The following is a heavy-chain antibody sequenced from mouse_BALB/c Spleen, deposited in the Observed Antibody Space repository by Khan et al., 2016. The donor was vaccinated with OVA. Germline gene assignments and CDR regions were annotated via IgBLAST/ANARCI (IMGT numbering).Heavy chain of an antibody. CDR3: ASGGYWYFDV. Sequence: LVESGPEVKKPGETVKISCKASGYSFTNYGMNWVRQAPGKGLKWMGWINTYTGEPTYADDFNGRFAFSLETSASTAYLQINNLKNEDTATYFCASGGYWYFDVWGAGTTVTVSS. J-gene: IGHJ1*01. CDR1: GYSFTNYG. V-gene: IGHV9-3-1*01. CDR2: INTYTGEP. D-gene: IGHD1-1*02.